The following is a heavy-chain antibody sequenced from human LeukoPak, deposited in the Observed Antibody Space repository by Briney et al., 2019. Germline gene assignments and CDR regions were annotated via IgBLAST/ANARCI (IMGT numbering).Heavy chain of an antibody. Sequence: PSETLSLTCAVSTYSISSGYYWGWIRQPPGKGLEWIGSIYHSGTTYYKPSLKSRVTISVDTSKNQFSLKLNSVTASDTAVYYCARDLSVWLDYFDYWGQGTLVTVSS. D-gene: IGHD6-19*01. CDR1: TYSISSGYY. CDR3: ARDLSVWLDYFDY. V-gene: IGHV4-38-2*02. CDR2: IYHSGTT. J-gene: IGHJ4*02.